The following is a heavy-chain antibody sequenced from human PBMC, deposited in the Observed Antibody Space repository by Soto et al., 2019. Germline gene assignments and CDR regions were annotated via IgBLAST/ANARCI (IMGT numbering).Heavy chain of an antibody. J-gene: IGHJ4*02. V-gene: IGHV3-23*01. CDR2: VSIGGST. Sequence: VGALRLSCAASGFTFSSYAMGWVRQGPGKGLEWVAVVSIGGSTHYADSVRGRFTISRDNSKKTLSLQMNSLTAEDTAVYFCAKRRGAGGHFDYWGQGALVTLSS. CDR1: GFTFSSYA. D-gene: IGHD2-15*01. CDR3: AKRRGAGGHFDY.